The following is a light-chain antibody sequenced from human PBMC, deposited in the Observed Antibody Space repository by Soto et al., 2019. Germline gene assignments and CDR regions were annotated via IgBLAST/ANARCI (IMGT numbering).Light chain of an antibody. Sequence: DIVMAQTPIAPSGNPGQPASLSCQASPRPLHGDGKTYLYWYLQKAGQPPQVRIYEVSNRISGVPDRFSGSGSGTDFTLMISRVEAEDVGFYYCMQSIQLPLTFGQGTRLEIK. CDR1: PRPLHGDGKTY. CDR3: MQSIQLPLT. CDR2: EVS. V-gene: IGKV2D-29*01. J-gene: IGKJ5*01.